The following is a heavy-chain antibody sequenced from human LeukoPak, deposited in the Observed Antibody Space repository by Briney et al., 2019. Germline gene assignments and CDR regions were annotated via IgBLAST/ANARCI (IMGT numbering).Heavy chain of an antibody. D-gene: IGHD3-10*01. CDR3: ARDREIDY. V-gene: IGHV3-7*03. J-gene: IGHJ4*02. CDR2: IKQGGNEI. Sequence: GGSLRLSCAASGFTFNTYSMNWVRQAPGKGLEWVANIKQGGNEIYYVDSVTGRFTISRDNAKNSLFLQMNSLRAEDTAVYYCARDREIDYWGQGTLVTVSS. CDR1: GFTFNTYS.